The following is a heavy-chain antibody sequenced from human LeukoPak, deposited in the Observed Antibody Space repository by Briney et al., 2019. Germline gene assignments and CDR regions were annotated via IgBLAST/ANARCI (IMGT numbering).Heavy chain of an antibody. J-gene: IGHJ4*02. V-gene: IGHV1-2*06. Sequence: ASVKVSCKASGYTFTGYYIYWVRQAHGQGPEWMGRINPKSGGTNYAQKFQGRVTMTSDTSISTAYMELSRVTSDDTAVYYCARVWDSGWSIFEYWGQGTLVTVSS. CDR1: GYTFTGYY. CDR2: INPKSGGT. CDR3: ARVWDSGWSIFEY. D-gene: IGHD6-19*01.